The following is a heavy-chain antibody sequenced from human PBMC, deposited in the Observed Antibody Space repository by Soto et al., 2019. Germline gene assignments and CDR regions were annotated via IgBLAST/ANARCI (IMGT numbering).Heavy chain of an antibody. CDR1: GFTFSSYA. CDR3: AYDYVWVSYTLHRGFPFYY. D-gene: IGHD3-16*01. CDR2: ISGSGGST. V-gene: IGHV3-23*01. Sequence: PGGSLRLSCAASGFTFSSYAMSWVRQAPGKGLEWVSAISGSGGSTYYADSVKGRFTISRDNSKNTLYLQMNSLRAEDTAVYYCAYDYVWVSYTLHRGFPFYYWGQGTLVPVSS. J-gene: IGHJ4*02.